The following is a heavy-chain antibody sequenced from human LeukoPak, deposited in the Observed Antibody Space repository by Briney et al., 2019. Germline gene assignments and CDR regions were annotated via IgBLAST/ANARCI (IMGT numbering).Heavy chain of an antibody. CDR2: FDPEDGET. D-gene: IGHD1-1*01. CDR1: RYTLSEFS. J-gene: IGHJ4*02. CDR3: VASSPQNWKAHDY. V-gene: IGHV1-24*01. Sequence: ASVKVSCKVSRYTLSEFSMHWVRQAPGKGLEWMGGFDPEDGETIYAQKFQGRVSMTEDTSTDTAYMELSSLRSEDTAVYYCVASSPQNWKAHDYWGQGTLVTVSS.